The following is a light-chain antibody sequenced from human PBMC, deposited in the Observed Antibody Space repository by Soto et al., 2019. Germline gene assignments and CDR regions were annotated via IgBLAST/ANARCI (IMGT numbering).Light chain of an antibody. CDR3: QQYDNWPLT. CDR2: GAS. Sequence: EIVMTQSPATLSVSPXEGATLSCGTSPSVDSKLAWYQQKPGQAPRLLIFGASTRATGIPARFSGSGSGTDFTLTISSLQSEDFAVYICQQYDNWPLTFGGGTKVDIK. V-gene: IGKV3D-15*01. J-gene: IGKJ4*01. CDR1: PSVDSK.